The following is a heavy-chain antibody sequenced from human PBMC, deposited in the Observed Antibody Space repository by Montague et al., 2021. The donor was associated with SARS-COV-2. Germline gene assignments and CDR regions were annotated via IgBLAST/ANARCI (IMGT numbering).Heavy chain of an antibody. CDR1: GESFSDFY. J-gene: IGHJ5*01. CDR2: INHRRIT. V-gene: IGHV4-34*01. Sequence: SETLSLTCAVYGESFSDFYWSWIRQSPGRGLQRIGDINHRRITSYNPSLKSRVVVSVDPSKNQFSLTLKSVTAADTGVYYCARDPFYQDTTRWNWFEFWSQGTPVIVSS. D-gene: IGHD4-23*01. CDR3: ARDPFYQDTTRWNWFEF.